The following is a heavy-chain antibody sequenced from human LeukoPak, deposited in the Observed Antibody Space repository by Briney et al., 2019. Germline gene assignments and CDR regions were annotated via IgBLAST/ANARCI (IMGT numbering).Heavy chain of an antibody. CDR1: GYSFISYW. CDR3: VRRDITSRYVVWFDP. CDR2: IYPGDSDT. D-gene: IGHD2-2*01. V-gene: IGHV5-51*01. J-gene: IGHJ5*02. Sequence: GESLKIFCKGSGYSFISYWIGWVRQMPGKGLELMGIIYPGDSDTRYSPSFQGQVTISVDKSINTAYLQWSSLKASDTAIYYCVRRDITSRYVVWFDPWGQGTPVTVSS.